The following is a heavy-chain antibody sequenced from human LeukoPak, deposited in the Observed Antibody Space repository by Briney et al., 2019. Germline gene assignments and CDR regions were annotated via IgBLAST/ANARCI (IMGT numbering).Heavy chain of an antibody. J-gene: IGHJ4*02. CDR3: ARYCGAASCYSGFDY. CDR2: ISGDGGT. Sequence: GGSLTLSCAASGFTFGSYVMSWVRQAPGKGPEWVSAISGDGGTYYADSVKGRFTISRDNSKNTLYLQMNSLGGEDTALYYCARYCGAASCYSGFDYWGQGTLVTVAS. D-gene: IGHD2-15*01. V-gene: IGHV3-23*01. CDR1: GFTFGSYV.